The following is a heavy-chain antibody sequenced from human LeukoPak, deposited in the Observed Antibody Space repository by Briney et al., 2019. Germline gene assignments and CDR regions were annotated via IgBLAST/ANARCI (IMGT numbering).Heavy chain of an antibody. Sequence: SVKVSCKASGYTFTSYAMNWVRQAPGQGLEWMGGIIPIFGTANYAQKFQGRVTITADESTSTAYMELSSLRSEDTAVYYCAREKGDALYYFDYWGQGTLVTVSS. CDR2: IIPIFGTA. D-gene: IGHD2-21*01. J-gene: IGHJ4*02. V-gene: IGHV1-69*13. CDR3: AREKGDALYYFDY. CDR1: GYTFTSYA.